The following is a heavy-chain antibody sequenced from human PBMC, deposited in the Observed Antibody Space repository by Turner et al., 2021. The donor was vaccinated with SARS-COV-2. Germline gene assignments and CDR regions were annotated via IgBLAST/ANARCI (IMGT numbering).Heavy chain of an antibody. CDR3: ATAPANYYDSSGSKGFYYYYYGMDV. CDR1: GYTLIALS. CDR2: FDPEDGET. J-gene: IGHJ6*02. D-gene: IGHD3-22*01. Sequence: QVQLVQSGAEVKKPGASVKVTCKVSGYTLIALSMHWVRQAPGKGLEWMGGFDPEDGETIYAQKCQGRVTMTEDTSTDTAYMELSSLRSEDTAVYYCATAPANYYDSSGSKGFYYYYYGMDVWGQGTTVTVSS. V-gene: IGHV1-24*01.